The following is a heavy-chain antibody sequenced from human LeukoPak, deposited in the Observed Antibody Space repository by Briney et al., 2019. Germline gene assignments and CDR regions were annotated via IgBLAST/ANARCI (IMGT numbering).Heavy chain of an antibody. J-gene: IGHJ3*02. Sequence: ASVKVSCKASGYTFTGYYMHWVRQAPGQGLEWMGWINPNSGGTNYAQKFQGRVTMTRDTSISTAYMALSRLRSDDTAVYYCAVFPGIVGATPLRNDAFDIWGQGTMVTVSS. D-gene: IGHD1-26*01. CDR2: INPNSGGT. V-gene: IGHV1-2*02. CDR1: GYTFTGYY. CDR3: AVFPGIVGATPLRNDAFDI.